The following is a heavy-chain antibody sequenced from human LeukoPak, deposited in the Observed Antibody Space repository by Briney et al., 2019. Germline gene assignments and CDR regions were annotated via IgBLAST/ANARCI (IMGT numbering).Heavy chain of an antibody. V-gene: IGHV3-33*06. Sequence: PGGSLRLSCAASGFTFSSYGMHWVRQAPGKGLDWVAVIWYDGSTKYYADSVKGRFTISRDNSYNTLYLQMNSLRAEDRAVYYCTKDRGAYCSSTSCNTRFEYWGQGTLVTVSS. D-gene: IGHD2-2*01. CDR3: TKDRGAYCSSTSCNTRFEY. CDR1: GFTFSSYG. CDR2: IWYDGSTK. J-gene: IGHJ4*02.